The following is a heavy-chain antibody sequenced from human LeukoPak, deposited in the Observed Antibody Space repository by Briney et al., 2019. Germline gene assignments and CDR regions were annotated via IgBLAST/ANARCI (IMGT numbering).Heavy chain of an antibody. CDR2: IYTSGST. D-gene: IGHD2-2*01. CDR1: GGSISSYY. Sequence: ETLSLTCTVSGGSISSYYWSWIRQPAGKGLEWIGRIYTSGSTNYNPSLKSRVTMSGDTSKNQISLKLSSVTAADTAVYYCARGGISTSLDYWGQGTLVTVSS. J-gene: IGHJ4*02. V-gene: IGHV4-4*07. CDR3: ARGGISTSLDY.